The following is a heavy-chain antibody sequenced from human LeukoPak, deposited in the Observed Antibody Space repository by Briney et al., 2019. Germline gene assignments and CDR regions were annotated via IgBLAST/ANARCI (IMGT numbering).Heavy chain of an antibody. CDR2: LNWDGGST. CDR1: GFTFDDYR. Sequence: RAGGSLRLYCAASGFTFDDYRMSRVRQAPGKGREWVSGLNWDGGSTGYADSVKGRFTSSRDNAKNSLYLQMNSLRAEDTALYYCARQRVPAAIRRQYYFDYWGQGTLVTVSS. CDR3: ARQRVPAAIRRQYYFDY. J-gene: IGHJ4*02. D-gene: IGHD2-2*02. V-gene: IGHV3-20*04.